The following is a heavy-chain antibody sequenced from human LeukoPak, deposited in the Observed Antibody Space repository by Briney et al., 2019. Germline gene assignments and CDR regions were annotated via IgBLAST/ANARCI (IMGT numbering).Heavy chain of an antibody. CDR3: AKSAYCSSTSCYGGAFDI. V-gene: IGHV3-23*01. D-gene: IGHD2-2*01. Sequence: GGSLRLSCAASGFTFSSYAMSWVRQAPGKGLEWVSAISGSGGSTYYADSVKGRFTISRDNSKNTLYLQMNSLRAEDTAVYYCAKSAYCSSTSCYGGAFDIWGQGTMVTVSS. CDR1: GFTFSSYA. CDR2: ISGSGGST. J-gene: IGHJ3*02.